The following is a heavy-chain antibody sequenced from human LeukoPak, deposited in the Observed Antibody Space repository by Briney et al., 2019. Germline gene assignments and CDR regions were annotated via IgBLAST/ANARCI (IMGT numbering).Heavy chain of an antibody. CDR1: GFTFTNYA. Sequence: PGGSLRLSCAASGFTFTNYAMHWVRQAPGKGLEWVAVISYDGSNKYYADSVKGRFTISRDNSKNTLYLQMNSLRADDTAVYYCARTAYYGSPWGQGTLVTVSS. D-gene: IGHD3-10*01. CDR2: ISYDGSNK. V-gene: IGHV3-30*04. CDR3: ARTAYYGSP. J-gene: IGHJ5*02.